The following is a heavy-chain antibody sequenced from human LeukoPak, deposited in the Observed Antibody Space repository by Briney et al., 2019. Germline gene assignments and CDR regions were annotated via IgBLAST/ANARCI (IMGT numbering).Heavy chain of an antibody. Sequence: PGGSLRLSCAASGFTFSNYWMHWFRQGPGKGLVWVSLINIDGSTTMYADSVKGRFTISRDNGKNSLYLQMNSLRGEDSALYYCAKDRGYTYGYGFDSWGQGTLVTVSS. D-gene: IGHD5-18*01. J-gene: IGHJ4*02. V-gene: IGHV3-74*03. CDR3: AKDRGYTYGYGFDS. CDR2: INIDGSTT. CDR1: GFTFSNYW.